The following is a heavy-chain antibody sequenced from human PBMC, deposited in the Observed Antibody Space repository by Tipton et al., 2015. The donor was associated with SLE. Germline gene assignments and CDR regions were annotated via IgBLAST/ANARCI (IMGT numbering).Heavy chain of an antibody. J-gene: IGHJ4*02. CDR1: GYSISSGYY. CDR2: IYYSGST. D-gene: IGHD3-22*01. CDR3: ARPLGGYYDY. Sequence: TLSLTCAVSGYSISSGYYWGWIRQPPGKGLEWIGSIYYSGSTYYNPSLKSRVTISVDTSKNQFSLKLSSVTAADTAVYYCARPLGGYYDYWGQGTLVTVSS. V-gene: IGHV4-38-2*01.